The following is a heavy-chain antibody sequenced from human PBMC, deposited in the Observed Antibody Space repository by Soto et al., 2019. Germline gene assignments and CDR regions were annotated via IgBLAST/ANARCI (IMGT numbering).Heavy chain of an antibody. CDR3: ARYQTGVYSYGLYNWFDP. CDR2: IYPGDSDT. D-gene: IGHD5-18*01. Sequence: PGESLKISCKGSGYSFTSYWIGWVRQMPGKGLEWMGIIYPGDSDTRYSPSFQGQVTISADKSISTAYLQWSSLKASDTAMYYCARYQTGVYSYGLYNWFDPWGQGTLVTVSS. CDR1: GYSFTSYW. V-gene: IGHV5-51*01. J-gene: IGHJ5*02.